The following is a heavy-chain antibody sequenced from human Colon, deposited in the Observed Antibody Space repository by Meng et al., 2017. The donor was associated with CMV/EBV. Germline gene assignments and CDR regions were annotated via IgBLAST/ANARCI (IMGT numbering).Heavy chain of an antibody. CDR3: ARDRSFRYDNTDSWAFDI. J-gene: IGHJ3*02. V-gene: IGHV4/OR15-8*02. D-gene: IGHD2-2*01. CDR1: SVISYGR. Sequence: SVISYGRRSGGRESPGKGLGWSAERTQEDNENNSPTLKGRVTMSLDKSRNQLSLTLSTVTAADTAVYYCARDRSFRYDNTDSWAFDIWGRGTLVTVSS. CDR2: RTQEDNE.